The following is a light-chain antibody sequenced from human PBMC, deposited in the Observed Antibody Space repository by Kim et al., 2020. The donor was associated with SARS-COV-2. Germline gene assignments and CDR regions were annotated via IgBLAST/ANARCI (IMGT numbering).Light chain of an antibody. CDR3: NSRDSNDNVV. J-gene: IGLJ2*01. V-gene: IGLV3-19*01. CDR1: SLSSSY. Sequence: VALGQTLRITCQGDSLSSSYAPWYQQKPGQAPILVIYGKNNRPSGIPDRFSGSSSGNTASLTITGTQAGDEADYYCNSRDSNDNVVFGGGTQLTVL. CDR2: GKN.